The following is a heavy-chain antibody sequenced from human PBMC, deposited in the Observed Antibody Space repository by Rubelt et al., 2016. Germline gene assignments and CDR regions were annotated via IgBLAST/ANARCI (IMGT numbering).Heavy chain of an antibody. CDR3: ARGGRGVATMEFDY. Sequence: QVQLVQSGAEVKKPGASVKVSCKASGYTFTSYGISWVRQAPGQGLEWMGWINTNTGNPTYAQGFTGRFVFSLDTSVSTAYLQISSLKAEDTAVYYCARGGRGVATMEFDYWGQGTLVTVSS. V-gene: IGHV7-4-1*02. D-gene: IGHD5-12*01. CDR2: INTNTGNP. CDR1: GYTFTSYG. J-gene: IGHJ4*02.